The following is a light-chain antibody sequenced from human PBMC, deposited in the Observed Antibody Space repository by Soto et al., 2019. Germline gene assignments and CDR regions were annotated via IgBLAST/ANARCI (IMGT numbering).Light chain of an antibody. CDR1: TGAVTSGHY. Sequence: QAVVTQEPSLTVSPGGTVTLTCGSSTGAVTSGHYPYWFQQKPGQAPRTLIYDTNNKHSWTPARFSGSLLGGKAALTLSGAQPEDEAEYYCLLSYCNTRNVFGTGTKLTVL. CDR2: DTN. J-gene: IGLJ1*01. CDR3: LLSYCNTRNV. V-gene: IGLV7-46*01.